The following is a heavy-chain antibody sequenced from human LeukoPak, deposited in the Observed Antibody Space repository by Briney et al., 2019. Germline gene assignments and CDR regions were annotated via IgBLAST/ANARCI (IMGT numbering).Heavy chain of an antibody. D-gene: IGHD3-22*01. CDR1: GYTFTDFY. V-gene: IGHV1-2*02. CDR3: ATARASPNYYDSSGYDY. Sequence: ASVKVSCKASGYTFTDFYMHWVRQAPGQGLEWMGWINPNNGGTNFAQKFQGRVTMTEDTSTDTAYMELSSLRSEDTAVYYCATARASPNYYDSSGYDYWGQGTLVTVSS. CDR2: INPNNGGT. J-gene: IGHJ4*02.